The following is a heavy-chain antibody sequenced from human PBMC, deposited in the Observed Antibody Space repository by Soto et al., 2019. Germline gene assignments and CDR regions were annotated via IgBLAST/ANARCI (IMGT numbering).Heavy chain of an antibody. Sequence: PGGSLRLSCAASGVRFDTYNMNWVRQAPGKGLEWVSIISCTGGSTYYADSVKGRFTISRDGTTKSLSLQMTSLKREDTGLYYCARESLSYGYALDVWGQGTTVTV. CDR1: GVRFDTYN. V-gene: IGHV3-43*01. CDR3: ARESLSYGYALDV. D-gene: IGHD3-16*01. J-gene: IGHJ6*02. CDR2: ISCTGGST.